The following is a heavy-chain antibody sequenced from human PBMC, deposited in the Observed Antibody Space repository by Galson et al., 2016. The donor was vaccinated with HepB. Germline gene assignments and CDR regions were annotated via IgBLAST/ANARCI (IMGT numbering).Heavy chain of an antibody. Sequence: ETLSLTCAVSGGSVSSHNWWSWVRQPPGKGLEWIGEVFHSGSTNYNPSLKSRVTISVDTSKNQFSLKLNSVTAADTAVYYCARATYNRDRYFDSWGQGTLVTVSS. CDR2: VFHSGST. CDR3: ARATYNRDRYFDS. J-gene: IGHJ5*01. V-gene: IGHV4-4*02. D-gene: IGHD1-14*01. CDR1: GGSVSSHNW.